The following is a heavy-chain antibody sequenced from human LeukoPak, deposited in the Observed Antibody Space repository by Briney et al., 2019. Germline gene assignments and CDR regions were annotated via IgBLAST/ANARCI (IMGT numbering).Heavy chain of an antibody. D-gene: IGHD3-9*01. J-gene: IGHJ4*02. CDR2: ISSSSSYI. CDR3: ARDGDYDILTGYYSIIDY. CDR1: GFTFSSYS. V-gene: IGHV3-21*01. Sequence: GGSLRLSCAASGFTFSSYSMNWVRQAPGKGLEWVSSISSSSSYIYYADSVKGRFTISRDNAKNSLYLQMNSLRAEDTAVYYCARDGDYDILTGYYSIIDYWGQGTLVTVSS.